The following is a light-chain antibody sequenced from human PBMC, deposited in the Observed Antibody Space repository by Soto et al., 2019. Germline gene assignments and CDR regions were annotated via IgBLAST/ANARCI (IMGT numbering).Light chain of an antibody. V-gene: IGKV3-20*01. CDR2: DAS. J-gene: IGKJ1*01. Sequence: IVLTQSPAILALSPGDRATLSCRASQSVSSSYLAWYQQKAGQAPRLLIYDASSRATGIPDRFSGSGSGTDFTLTIVRLEPEDFAVYYCQQYGTSPRTFGQGTKVDIK. CDR1: QSVSSSY. CDR3: QQYGTSPRT.